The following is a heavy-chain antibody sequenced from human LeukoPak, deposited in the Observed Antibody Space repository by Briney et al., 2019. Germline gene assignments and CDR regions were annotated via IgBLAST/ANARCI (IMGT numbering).Heavy chain of an antibody. D-gene: IGHD3-9*01. V-gene: IGHV3-21*01. CDR3: ARDQSNILTGALTPATDWFDP. J-gene: IGHJ5*02. CDR1: GFTLSSYS. CDR2: ISSSSSYI. Sequence: GGSLRLSCAASGFTLSSYSMNWVRRAPGKGLEWVSSISSSSSYIYYADSVKGRFTISRDNAKNSLYLQMNSLRAEDTAVYYCARDQSNILTGALTPATDWFDPWGQGTLVTVSS.